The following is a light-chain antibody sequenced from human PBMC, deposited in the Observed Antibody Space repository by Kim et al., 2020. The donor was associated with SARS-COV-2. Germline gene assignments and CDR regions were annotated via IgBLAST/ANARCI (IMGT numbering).Light chain of an antibody. J-gene: IGLJ2*01. CDR2: DVS. CDR3: SSYTSSSTNVV. CDR1: SSDVGVYNY. Sequence: QLFTNSGTGTSSDVGVYNYVSWYQQHPGKAPKLMIYDVSKRPSGVSNRFSGSKSGNTASLTISGLQAEDEADYYCSSYTSSSTNVVFGGGTQLTVL. V-gene: IGLV2-14*04.